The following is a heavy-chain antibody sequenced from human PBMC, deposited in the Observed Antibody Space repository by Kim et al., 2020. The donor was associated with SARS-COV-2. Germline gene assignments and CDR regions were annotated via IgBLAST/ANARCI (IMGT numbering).Heavy chain of an antibody. CDR1: GYTFTSYA. V-gene: IGHV1-3*01. CDR2: INAGNGNT. D-gene: IGHD4-17*01. Sequence: ASVKVSCKASGYTFTSYAMHWVRQAPGQRLEWMGWINAGNGNTKYSQKFQGRVTITRDTSASTAYMELSSLRSEDTAVYYCARDRDYGDYYYYYGMDVWGQGTTVTVSS. CDR3: ARDRDYGDYYYYYGMDV. J-gene: IGHJ6*02.